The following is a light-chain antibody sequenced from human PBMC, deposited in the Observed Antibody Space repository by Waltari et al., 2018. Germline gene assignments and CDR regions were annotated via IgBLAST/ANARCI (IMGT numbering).Light chain of an antibody. CDR3: CSYAGSRIHVL. J-gene: IGLJ2*01. CDR2: DVS. Sequence: QSALTPPASVSGSPGPSITISFPGPSCSVGGFNYVSRYQQNPGKAPKFMIYDVSKRPSGVSNRFSGSKSGNTASLTISGLQAEDEADYYCCSYAGSRIHVLFGGGTKLTVL. CDR1: SCSVGGFNY. V-gene: IGLV2-23*02.